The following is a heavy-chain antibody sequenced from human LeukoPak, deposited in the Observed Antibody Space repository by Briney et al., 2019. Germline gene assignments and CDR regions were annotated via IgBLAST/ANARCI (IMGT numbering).Heavy chain of an antibody. D-gene: IGHD3-3*01. V-gene: IGHV1-18*04. CDR1: GYTFTGYY. CDR3: ARSSYYDFWSGYYNVGYYFDY. Sequence: ASVKVSCKASGYTFTGYYMHWVRQAPGQGLAWMGWISAYNGNTNYAQKLQGRVTMTTDTSTSTAYMELRSLRSDDTAVYYCARSSYYDFWSGYYNVGYYFDYWGQGTLVTVSS. J-gene: IGHJ4*02. CDR2: ISAYNGNT.